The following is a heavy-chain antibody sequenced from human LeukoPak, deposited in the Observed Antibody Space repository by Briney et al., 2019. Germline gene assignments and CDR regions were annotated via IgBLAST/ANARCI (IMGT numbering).Heavy chain of an antibody. J-gene: IGHJ4*02. CDR2: ISGSGGST. CDR3: ARDLRGYSGYNYYDY. CDR1: GFTFSSYA. V-gene: IGHV3-23*01. D-gene: IGHD5-12*01. Sequence: PGGSLRLSCAASGFTFSSYAMSWVRQAPGKGLEWVSAISGSGGSTYYADSVKGRFTISRGNAKNSLYLQMNSLRAEDTAVYYCARDLRGYSGYNYYDYWGQGTLVTVSS.